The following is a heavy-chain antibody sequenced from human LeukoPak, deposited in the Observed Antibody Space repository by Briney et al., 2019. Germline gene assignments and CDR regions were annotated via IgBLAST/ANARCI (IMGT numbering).Heavy chain of an antibody. V-gene: IGHV4-59*08. CDR1: GGSISGFY. D-gene: IGHD3-16*01. J-gene: IGHJ4*02. Sequence: SETLSLTCSISGGSISGFYWSWIRQPPGKGLEWIGDIYYTGSTNFNPSFKSRVTISVDTSKNQFSLKLSSVTAADTAVYYCARQKHAGGNDYWGQGTLVTVSS. CDR2: IYYTGST. CDR3: ARQKHAGGNDY.